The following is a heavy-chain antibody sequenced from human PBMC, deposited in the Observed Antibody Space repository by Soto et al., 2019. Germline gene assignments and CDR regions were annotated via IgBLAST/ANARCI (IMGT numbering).Heavy chain of an antibody. Sequence: SETLSLTCTVSGDSVSSSNYYWGWIRQPPGKGLEWIGSIYYGGSTFYNPSLKSRVTISVDTSKNQFSLRLSSVTAADTAVYYCSKTDYYYYGMDVWGQGTTVTVYS. J-gene: IGHJ6*02. CDR1: GDSVSSSNYY. V-gene: IGHV4-39*01. CDR2: IYYGGST. CDR3: SKTDYYYYGMDV.